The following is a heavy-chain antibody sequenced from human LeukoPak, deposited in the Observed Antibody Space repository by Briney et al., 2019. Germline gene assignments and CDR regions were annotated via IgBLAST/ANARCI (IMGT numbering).Heavy chain of an antibody. CDR3: ARGSSYYHDKSGYYREFDY. D-gene: IGHD3-22*01. Sequence: PSGTPSPTPSVSGVPLSSVSYYLGWLRHPPGKGLEWIGRISTSGSTNYNPSLKSRVTISVDTATNQFALKLNSVTAADTAVYDCARGSSYYHDKSGYYREFDYWGQGTLVTVSS. V-gene: IGHV4-61*02. J-gene: IGHJ4*02. CDR2: ISTSGST. CDR1: GVPLSSVSYY.